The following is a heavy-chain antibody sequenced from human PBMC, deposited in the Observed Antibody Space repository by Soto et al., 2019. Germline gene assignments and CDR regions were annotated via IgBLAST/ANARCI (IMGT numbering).Heavy chain of an antibody. CDR1: GGTFSNYA. Sequence: ASVKVSGKASGGTFSNYAISWVRPAPGQGLEWMGGIIPVFGTTNYAQSFQGRVTITADESTSTAYMELSSLRSEDTAVYFCARGYYYGSGSVATSYFYNGMDVWGQGTTVTVSS. J-gene: IGHJ6*02. CDR2: IIPVFGTT. CDR3: ARGYYYGSGSVATSYFYNGMDV. D-gene: IGHD3-10*01. V-gene: IGHV1-69*13.